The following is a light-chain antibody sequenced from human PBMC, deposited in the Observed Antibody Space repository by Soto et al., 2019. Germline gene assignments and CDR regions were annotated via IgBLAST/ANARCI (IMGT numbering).Light chain of an antibody. CDR2: WAS. CDR1: QSVLYSSNNKNY. V-gene: IGKV4-1*01. Sequence: DIVMTQSPDSLAVSLGERATINCKSSQSVLYSSNNKNYLAWYQQRPGQPPKLLIYWASTRESGVPDRFSGSGSGTDFTLTITSLQAEDVAVYYCQKYESTPPTFGEGTKWEIK. J-gene: IGKJ2*01. CDR3: QKYESTPPT.